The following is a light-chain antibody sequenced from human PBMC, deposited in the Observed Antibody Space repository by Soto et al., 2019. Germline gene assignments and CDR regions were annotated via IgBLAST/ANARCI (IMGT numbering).Light chain of an antibody. CDR3: SSYTSSSTVV. V-gene: IGLV2-14*01. CDR2: DVS. Sequence: QSVLTQPASVSGSPGQSITISCTGTSSDLGDYDYVSWYQQHPGKAPKLMIYDVSNRPSGVSNRFSGSKSDNTASLTISGLQAEDEADYYCSSYTSSSTVVFGGGTKLTVL. J-gene: IGLJ2*01. CDR1: SSDLGDYDY.